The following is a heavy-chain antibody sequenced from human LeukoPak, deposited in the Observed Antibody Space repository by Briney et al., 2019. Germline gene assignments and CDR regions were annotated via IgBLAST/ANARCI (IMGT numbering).Heavy chain of an antibody. J-gene: IGHJ3*02. V-gene: IGHV3-48*04. CDR1: GFTFSSYS. CDR3: ARDPAEVAATADAFDI. Sequence: GGSLRLSCAASGFTFSSYSMNWVRQAPGKGLEWVSYISSSSSTIYYADSVKGRFTISRDNAKNSLYPQMNSLRAEDTAVYYCARDPAEVAATADAFDIWGQGTVVTVSS. CDR2: ISSSSSTI. D-gene: IGHD2-15*01.